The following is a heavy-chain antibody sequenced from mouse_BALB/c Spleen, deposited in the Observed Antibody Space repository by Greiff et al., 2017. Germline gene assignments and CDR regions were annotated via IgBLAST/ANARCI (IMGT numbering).Heavy chain of an antibody. V-gene: IGHV10-1*02. J-gene: IGHJ3*01. CDR2: IRSKSNNYAT. CDR1: GFTFNTYA. Sequence: EVKLMESGGGLVQPKGSLKLSCAASGFTFNTYAMNWVRQAPGKGLEWVARIRSKSNNYATYYADSVKDRFTISRDDSQSMLYLQMNNLKTEDTAMYYCVQVPYYYGSSPWFAYWGQGTLVTVSA. D-gene: IGHD1-1*01. CDR3: VQVPYYYGSSPWFAY.